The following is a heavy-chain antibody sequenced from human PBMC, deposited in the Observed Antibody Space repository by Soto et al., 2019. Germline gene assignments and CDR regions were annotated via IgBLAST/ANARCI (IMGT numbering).Heavy chain of an antibody. Sequence: QVQLVQSGAEVKKPGAPVKVSCSASGYTFTNFGVTWVRRAPGQGLDWMGWISAYTDTPNYAQKFQGRVTMTIDTSTSTAYMDLRSLTSDDTAVYYCARVIPGVEAWFDPWGQGTLVTVSS. CDR3: ARVIPGVEAWFDP. D-gene: IGHD2-2*01. CDR1: GYTFTNFG. J-gene: IGHJ5*02. V-gene: IGHV1-18*01. CDR2: ISAYTDTP.